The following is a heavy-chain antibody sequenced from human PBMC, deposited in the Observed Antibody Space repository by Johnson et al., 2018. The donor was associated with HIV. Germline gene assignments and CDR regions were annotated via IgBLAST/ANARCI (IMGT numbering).Heavy chain of an antibody. CDR3: ARESYGGNSGAFDI. Sequence: QVQLVESEGGVVQPGGSLRLSCAASGFTFSSYGMHWVRQAPGKGLEWVAVIWYAGSNKYYADSVKGRFTISRDNSKNTLYLQMNSLRAEDTAVYYCARESYGGNSGAFDIWGQGTMVTVSS. V-gene: IGHV3-33*01. CDR2: IWYAGSNK. J-gene: IGHJ3*02. D-gene: IGHD4-23*01. CDR1: GFTFSSYG.